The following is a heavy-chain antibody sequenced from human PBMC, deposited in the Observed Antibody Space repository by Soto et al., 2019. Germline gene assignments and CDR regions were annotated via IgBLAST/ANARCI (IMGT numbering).Heavy chain of an antibody. D-gene: IGHD3-3*01. J-gene: IGHJ6*02. CDR2: ISYDGSNK. Sequence: LRLSCAASGFTFSSYGMHWVRQAPGKGLEWVAVISYDGSNKYSADSVKGRFTISRDNYKNTLYLQMNSLRAEDTAEYYCAKDDQEWLLFTRQSYYYYCMDVWGQGTTVTVS. CDR1: GFTFSSYG. CDR3: AKDDQEWLLFTRQSYYYYCMDV. V-gene: IGHV3-30*18.